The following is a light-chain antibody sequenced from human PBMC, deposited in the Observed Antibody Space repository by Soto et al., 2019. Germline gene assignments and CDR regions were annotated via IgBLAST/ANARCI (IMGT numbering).Light chain of an antibody. CDR2: RDT. CDR1: NIGSKN. V-gene: IGLV3-9*01. Sequence: SYELTQPLSVSVALGQTARITCGGNNIGSKNVHWYQLNPGQAPVLVIYRDTNRPSGIPERFSGSNSGNTATLAIGGARVGDDADYYCQVWDSSTVVFGGGTKLTVL. J-gene: IGLJ3*02. CDR3: QVWDSSTVV.